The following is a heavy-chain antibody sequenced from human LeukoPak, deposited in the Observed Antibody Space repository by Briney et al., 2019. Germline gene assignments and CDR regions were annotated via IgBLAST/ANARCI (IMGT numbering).Heavy chain of an antibody. D-gene: IGHD5-18*01. J-gene: IGHJ4*02. CDR2: ISTSSSTI. CDR1: GFTFSNYG. CDR3: AREVGIQLWTTH. Sequence: GGSLRLSCAVSGFTFSNYGMTWVRQAPGKGLEWVSYISTSSSTIYYADSVKGRFTISRDNAKDSLYLQMNSLRAEDTAVYYCAREVGIQLWTTHWGQGTLVTVSS. V-gene: IGHV3-48*04.